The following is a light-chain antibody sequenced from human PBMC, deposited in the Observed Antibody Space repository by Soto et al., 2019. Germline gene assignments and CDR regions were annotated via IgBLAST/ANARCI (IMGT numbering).Light chain of an antibody. CDR3: CSYAGSYTVYV. CDR2: DVS. CDR1: SSDVGGYNY. Sequence: QSALTQPRSVSGSPGQSVTISCTGTSSDVGGYNYVSWYQQHPGKAPKLMIYDVSKRPSGVPDRFSGSKSDNTASLTISGLQAEDEADYYCCSYAGSYTVYVFGTGTKLTVL. J-gene: IGLJ1*01. V-gene: IGLV2-11*01.